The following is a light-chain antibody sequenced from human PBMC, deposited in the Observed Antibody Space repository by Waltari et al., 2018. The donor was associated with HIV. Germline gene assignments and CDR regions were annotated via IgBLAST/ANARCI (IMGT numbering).Light chain of an antibody. J-gene: IGLJ2*01. Sequence: QSALTSPAPVSGSPGPSIHIPCHGTRSDPGGFRSFSRYQQRPGKAPKLIIYDVSNRPSGVSNRFSGSKSGNTASLTISGLQAEDEADYYCGSSMTNVNMDVFGGGTKLTVL. CDR3: GSSMTNVNMDV. CDR2: DVS. CDR1: RSDPGGFRS. V-gene: IGLV2-14*03.